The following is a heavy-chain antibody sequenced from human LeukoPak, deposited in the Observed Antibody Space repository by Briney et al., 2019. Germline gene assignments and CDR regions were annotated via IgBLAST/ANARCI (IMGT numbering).Heavy chain of an antibody. CDR1: GYTFTSYG. Sequence: ASVKVSCKASGYTFTSYGISWVRQAPGQGLEWMGWISAYNGNTNYAQKLQGRVTMTTHTSTSTAYMELRSPRSDDTAVYYCARDLGSSATSTNWFDPWGQGTLVTVSS. D-gene: IGHD6-6*01. CDR2: ISAYNGNT. J-gene: IGHJ5*02. CDR3: ARDLGSSATSTNWFDP. V-gene: IGHV1-18*01.